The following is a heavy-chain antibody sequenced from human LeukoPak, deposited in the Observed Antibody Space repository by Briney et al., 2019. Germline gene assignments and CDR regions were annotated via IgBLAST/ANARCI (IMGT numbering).Heavy chain of an antibody. CDR3: AKVYCSSTSCYNDY. D-gene: IGHD2-2*01. CDR1: GFTFSSHA. V-gene: IGHV3-23*01. CDR2: ISGSGGST. J-gene: IGHJ4*02. Sequence: GGSLRLSCRASGFTFSSHAMTWVRQAPGKGLEWVSAISGSGGSTYYADSVKGRFTISRDNSKNTLYLQMNSLRAEDTAVYYCAKVYCSSTSCYNDYWGQGTLVTVSS.